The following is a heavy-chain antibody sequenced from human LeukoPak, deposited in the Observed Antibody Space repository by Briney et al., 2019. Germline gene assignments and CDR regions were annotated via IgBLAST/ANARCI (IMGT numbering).Heavy chain of an antibody. CDR3: AKGGQSYSSGWTYLDY. CDR2: ISGSGGST. V-gene: IGHV3-23*01. J-gene: IGHJ4*02. CDR1: GFTFSSYA. D-gene: IGHD6-19*01. Sequence: GGSLRLSCAASGFTFSSYAMSWVRQAPGKGLEWVSAISGSGGSTYYADSVKGRFTISRDNSKNTLYLQMNSLRAEDTAVYYCAKGGQSYSSGWTYLDYWGQGTLVTVSS.